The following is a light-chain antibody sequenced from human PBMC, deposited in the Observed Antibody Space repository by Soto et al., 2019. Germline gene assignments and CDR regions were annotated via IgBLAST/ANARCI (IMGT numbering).Light chain of an antibody. J-gene: IGKJ1*01. V-gene: IGKV3-15*01. CDR2: GAS. Sequence: EIVMTQSPSTLPVSPAERATLSCRASQSVSSNLAWYQQKPGQATSLLIYGASTRATGTPARFSGSGSGTEFPLTISSLQPCYFATYYCQQYNSYSFGQGTKVDIK. CDR3: QQYNSYS. CDR1: QSVSSN.